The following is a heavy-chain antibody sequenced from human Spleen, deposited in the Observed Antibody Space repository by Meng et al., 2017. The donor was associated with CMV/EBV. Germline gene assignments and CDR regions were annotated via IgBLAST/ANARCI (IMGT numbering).Heavy chain of an antibody. D-gene: IGHD4-23*01. CDR2: FDPEDGET. CDR3: ATNYGGNLWYFDL. CDR1: GYTRTELS. J-gene: IGHJ2*01. Sequence: CKVSGYTRTELSMNWVRQAPGKGLEWMGGFDPEDGETIYAQKFQGRVTMTEDTSTDTAYMELSSLRSEDTAVYFCATNYGGNLWYFDLWGRGTLVTVSS. V-gene: IGHV1-24*01.